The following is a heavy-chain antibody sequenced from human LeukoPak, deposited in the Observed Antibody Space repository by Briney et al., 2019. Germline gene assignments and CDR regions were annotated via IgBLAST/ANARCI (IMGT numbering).Heavy chain of an antibody. CDR3: TRDGRGVAARPGYYYRMDV. V-gene: IGHV3-49*04. Sequence: GGSLRLSCTASGFTFGDYAMSWVRQAPGKGLEWVGFIRSKAYGGTTEYAASVKGRFTISRDDSKSIAYLQMNSLKTEDTAVYYFTRDGRGVAARPGYYYRMDVWGQGTTVTVSS. J-gene: IGHJ6*02. CDR2: IRSKAYGGTT. CDR1: GFTFGDYA. D-gene: IGHD6-6*01.